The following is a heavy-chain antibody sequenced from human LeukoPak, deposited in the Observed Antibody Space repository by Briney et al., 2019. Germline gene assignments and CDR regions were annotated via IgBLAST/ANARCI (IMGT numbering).Heavy chain of an antibody. J-gene: IGHJ4*02. V-gene: IGHV4-59*01. D-gene: IGHD2-8*01. Sequence: PSETLSLTCTVSGGSISSYYWSWIRQPPGKGLEWIGYIYCSGSTNYNPSLKSRVTISVDTSKNQFSLKLSSVTAADTAVYYCASTMVYAPHYFDYWGQGTLVTVSS. CDR3: ASTMVYAPHYFDY. CDR2: IYCSGST. CDR1: GGSISSYY.